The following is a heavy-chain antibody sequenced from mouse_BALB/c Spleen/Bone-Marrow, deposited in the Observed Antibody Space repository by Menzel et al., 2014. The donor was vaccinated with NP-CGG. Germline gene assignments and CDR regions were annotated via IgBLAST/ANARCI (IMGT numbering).Heavy chain of an antibody. V-gene: IGHV1-69*01. CDR2: IDTSDSYT. Sequence: VQLQQSGAELGMPGASVKMSCKASGYTFTDKWMYWVKQRPGQGLEWIGAIDTSDSYTNYNQKFMCKASLTVDASSSTAYMQVSILTSDDSAVYYCARGGQEFSLDYWGQGTSVTVSS. J-gene: IGHJ4*01. D-gene: IGHD3-3*01. CDR3: ARGGQEFSLDY. CDR1: GYTFTDKW.